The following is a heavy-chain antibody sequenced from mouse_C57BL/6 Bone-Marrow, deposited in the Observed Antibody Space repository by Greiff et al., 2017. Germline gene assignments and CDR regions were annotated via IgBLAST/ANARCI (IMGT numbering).Heavy chain of an antibody. D-gene: IGHD1-1*01. CDR2: IHPNSGST. Sequence: QVQLKQPGAELVKPGASVKLSCKASGYTFTSYWMHWVKQRPGQGLEWIGMIHPNSGSTNYNEKFKSKATLTVDKSSSTAYMQLSSLTSEDSAVYYCARGILRVGPYFDYWGQGTTLTVSS. CDR3: ARGILRVGPYFDY. J-gene: IGHJ2*01. V-gene: IGHV1-64*01. CDR1: GYTFTSYW.